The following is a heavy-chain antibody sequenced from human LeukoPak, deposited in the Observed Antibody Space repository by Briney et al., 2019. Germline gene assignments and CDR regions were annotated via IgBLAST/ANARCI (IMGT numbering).Heavy chain of an antibody. CDR1: GYTFTSYD. CDR3: ARVLSIAARSGLDY. J-gene: IGHJ4*02. D-gene: IGHD6-6*01. Sequence: ASVKVSCEASGYTFTSYDINWVRQATGQGLEWMGWMNPNSGNTGYAQKFQGRVTMTRNTSISTAYMELSSLRSEDTAVYYCARVLSIAARSGLDYWGQGTLVTVSS. CDR2: MNPNSGNT. V-gene: IGHV1-8*01.